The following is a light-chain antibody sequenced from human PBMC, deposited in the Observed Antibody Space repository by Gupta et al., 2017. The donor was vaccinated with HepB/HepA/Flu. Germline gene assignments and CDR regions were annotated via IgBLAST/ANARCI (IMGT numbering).Light chain of an antibody. Sequence: DIVLTQSPATLSLSPGEGATVSCRASQSLTSYLAWYQHKPGQTPRLLIYDASNRATGIPARFSGSGSGTDFTLTISSLEPEDFAVYYCQQGSDWPLTFGGGTKVEIK. CDR1: QSLTSY. J-gene: IGKJ4*01. CDR3: QQGSDWPLT. CDR2: DAS. V-gene: IGKV3-11*01.